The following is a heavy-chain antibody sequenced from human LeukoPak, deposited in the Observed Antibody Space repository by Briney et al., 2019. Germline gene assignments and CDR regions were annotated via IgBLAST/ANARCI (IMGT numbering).Heavy chain of an antibody. J-gene: IGHJ6*02. Sequence: PSETLSLTCAVYGGSFSGYYWSWIRQPPGKGLEWIGEISHSGSTNYNPSLKSRVTISVDTSKNQFSLKLSSVTAADTAVYYCATVKYCSSTSCYPYYYYYGMDVWGQGTTVTVSS. CDR2: ISHSGST. V-gene: IGHV4-34*01. CDR1: GGSFSGYY. D-gene: IGHD2-2*01. CDR3: ATVKYCSSTSCYPYYYYYGMDV.